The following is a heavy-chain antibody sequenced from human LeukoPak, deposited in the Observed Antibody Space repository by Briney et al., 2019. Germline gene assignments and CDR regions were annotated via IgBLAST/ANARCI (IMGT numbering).Heavy chain of an antibody. D-gene: IGHD5-24*01. V-gene: IGHV3-43*02. CDR3: AKPFLRDGYNYGSDY. CDR2: ISGDGGST. J-gene: IGHJ4*02. Sequence: GGSLRLSCAASGFTFDDYAMHWVRQAPGKGLEWVSLISGDGGSTYYADSVKGRFTISRDNSKNSLYLQMNSLRTEDTALYYCAKPFLRDGYNYGSDYWGQGTLVTVSS. CDR1: GFTFDDYA.